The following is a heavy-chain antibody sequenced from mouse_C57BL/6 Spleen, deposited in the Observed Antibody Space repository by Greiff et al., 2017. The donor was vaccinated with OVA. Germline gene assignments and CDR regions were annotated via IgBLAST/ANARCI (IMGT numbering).Heavy chain of an antibody. J-gene: IGHJ1*03. CDR1: GYTFTSYW. CDR2: IDPSDSET. V-gene: IGHV1-52*01. D-gene: IGHD2-3*01. Sequence: QVQLQQPGAELVRPGSSVKLSCKASGYTFTSYWMHWVKQRPIQGLEWIGNIDPSDSETHYNQKFKDKATLTVDKSSSTAYMQLSSLTSEDSAVYYCARRGGYYWFDVWGTGTTVTVSS. CDR3: ARRGGYYWFDV.